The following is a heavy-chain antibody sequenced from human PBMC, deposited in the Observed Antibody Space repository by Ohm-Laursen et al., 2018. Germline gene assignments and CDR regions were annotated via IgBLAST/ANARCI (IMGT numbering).Heavy chain of an antibody. CDR3: ARIAAVWRYYGMDV. Sequence: SETLSLTCTVSGGSVSSGSYYWSWIRQPPGKGLEWIGYIYYSGSTNYNPSLKSRVTISVDTSKNQFSLKLSSVTAADTAVYYCARIAAVWRYYGMDVWGQGTTVTVSS. D-gene: IGHD6-13*01. CDR2: IYYSGST. V-gene: IGHV4-61*01. J-gene: IGHJ6*02. CDR1: GGSVSSGSYY.